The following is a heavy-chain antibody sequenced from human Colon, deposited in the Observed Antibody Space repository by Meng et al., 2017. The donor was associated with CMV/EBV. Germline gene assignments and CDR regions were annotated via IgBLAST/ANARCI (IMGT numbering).Heavy chain of an antibody. Sequence: ASVKVSCKASGYTFTAYVISWVRQAPGQGLEWMGWISPYGGKINYARKFQGRVTMTTDTSTSTAYMELRSLSSDDTAMYYCARDPYNKNWFDPWGQGTQVTVSS. J-gene: IGHJ5*02. V-gene: IGHV1-18*01. CDR3: ARDPYNKNWFDP. CDR2: ISPYGGKI. D-gene: IGHD5-24*01. CDR1: GYTFTAYV.